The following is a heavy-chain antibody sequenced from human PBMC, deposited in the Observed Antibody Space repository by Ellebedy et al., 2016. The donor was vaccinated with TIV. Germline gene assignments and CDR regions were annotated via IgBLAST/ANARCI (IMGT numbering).Heavy chain of an antibody. CDR2: ISSSSSYI. CDR1: GFTFSNYD. J-gene: IGHJ4*02. Sequence: PGGSLRLSCAASGFTFSNYDMNWVRQAPGKGLEWVSSISSSSSYIFYADSMKGRLTISRDNAKNSLYLQMNSLRAEDTAVYFCARDNNGRAVFDYWGQGTLVSVSS. D-gene: IGHD2-8*01. V-gene: IGHV3-21*01. CDR3: ARDNNGRAVFDY.